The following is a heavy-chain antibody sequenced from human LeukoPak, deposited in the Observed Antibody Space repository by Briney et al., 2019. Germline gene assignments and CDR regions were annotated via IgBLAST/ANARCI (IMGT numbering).Heavy chain of an antibody. CDR3: ARAVYGFDAFDI. Sequence: PGGSLRLSCAASGFTFSSYSMNWVRQAPGKGLEWVSSISSSSSYIYYADSVKGRFTISRDNAKNSLYLQMNSLRAENTAVYYCARAVYGFDAFDIWGQGTMVTVSS. CDR1: GFTFSSYS. V-gene: IGHV3-21*01. CDR2: ISSSSSYI. D-gene: IGHD4-17*01. J-gene: IGHJ3*02.